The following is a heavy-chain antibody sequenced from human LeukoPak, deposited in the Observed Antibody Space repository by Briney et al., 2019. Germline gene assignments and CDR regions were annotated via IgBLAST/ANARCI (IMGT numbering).Heavy chain of an antibody. V-gene: IGHV1-2*02. Sequence: ASVKVSCKASGYTFTSYDINWVRQATGQGLEWMGWINPNSGGTNYAQKFQGRVTMTRDTSISTAYMELSRLRSDDTAVYYCAQYSSSSGAFDIWGQGTMVTVSS. CDR2: INPNSGGT. CDR3: AQYSSSSGAFDI. J-gene: IGHJ3*02. CDR1: GYTFTSYD. D-gene: IGHD6-6*01.